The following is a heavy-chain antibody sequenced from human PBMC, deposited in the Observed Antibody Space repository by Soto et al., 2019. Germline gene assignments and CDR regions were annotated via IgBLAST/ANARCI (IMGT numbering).Heavy chain of an antibody. J-gene: IGHJ5*02. D-gene: IGHD4-4*01. Sequence: QVKLVESGGGLVKPGGSLRLSCAASGLTFSVYYMSWIRQAPGKGLEWISYISSRGTTIYYADSVKGRFTISRDNAESSLYLQMSSLRAEDTAVYYCARVTTTGGRFRWFDPWGQGTLVTVSS. CDR2: ISSRGTTI. V-gene: IGHV3-11*01. CDR1: GLTFSVYY. CDR3: ARVTTTGGRFRWFDP.